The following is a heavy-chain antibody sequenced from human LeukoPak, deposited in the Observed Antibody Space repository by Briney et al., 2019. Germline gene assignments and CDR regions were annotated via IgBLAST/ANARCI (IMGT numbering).Heavy chain of an antibody. CDR2: ISGSGGST. CDR3: AKANQGYRYFDY. D-gene: IGHD1-1*01. J-gene: IGHJ4*02. Sequence: PGGSLRLSCAASGFTFSSYAMSWVRQAPGKGLEWVSAISGSGGSTYYADSVKGRFTISRDNSKNTLCLQMNSLRAEDTAVYYCAKANQGYRYFDYWGQGTLVTVSS. CDR1: GFTFSSYA. V-gene: IGHV3-23*01.